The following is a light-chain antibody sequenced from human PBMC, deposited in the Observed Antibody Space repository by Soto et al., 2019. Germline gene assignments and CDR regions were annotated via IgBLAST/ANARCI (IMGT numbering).Light chain of an antibody. J-gene: IGLJ2*01. Sequence: QSVLTQPASVSGSPGQSITISCTGTSGDVGGYNYVSWYQQHPGKVPKLMIYDVSNRPSGISNRFSGSKSGNTASLTISGLQAEDEADYYCSSYSSSNTRVVFGGGTK. CDR2: DVS. V-gene: IGLV2-14*03. CDR1: SGDVGGYNY. CDR3: SSYSSSNTRVV.